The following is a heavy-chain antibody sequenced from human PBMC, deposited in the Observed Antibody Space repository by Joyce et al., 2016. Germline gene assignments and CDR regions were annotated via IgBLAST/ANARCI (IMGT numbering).Heavy chain of an antibody. J-gene: IGHJ4*02. D-gene: IGHD1-14*01. CDR1: GGSISSGSYH. V-gene: IGHV4-31*03. CDR2: IYYSGNT. Sequence: QVQLQESGPGLVKPSQNLSLTCTVSGGSISSGSYHWGWIRQLPGKGLEWIGYIYYSGNTYYNPSLKNRVTISLDAAKNQLSLKVTPVTAADTAKYDFARGLRRTGFDYWGQGSLVTVSS. CDR3: ARGLRRTGFDY.